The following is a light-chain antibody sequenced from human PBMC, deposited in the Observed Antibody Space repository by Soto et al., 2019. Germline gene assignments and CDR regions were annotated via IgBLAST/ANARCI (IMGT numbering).Light chain of an antibody. CDR2: EDN. CDR1: SSNIGNNY. J-gene: IGLJ1*01. V-gene: IGLV1-51*02. Sequence: SVLTQPPSVSAAPGQKVTISCSGSSSNIGNNYLSWYQQLPGTAPKLLIYEDNRRPSGIPDRFSGSKSGTSATLAITGLQTGDEADYYCLTWDNSLSVEVFGTGTKVTVL. CDR3: LTWDNSLSVEV.